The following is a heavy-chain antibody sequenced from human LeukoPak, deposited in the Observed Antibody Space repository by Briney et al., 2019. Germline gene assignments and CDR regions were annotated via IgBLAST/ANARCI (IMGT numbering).Heavy chain of an antibody. CDR1: GYSISSGYY. J-gene: IGHJ4*02. V-gene: IGHV4-38-2*01. CDR2: IYHSGST. D-gene: IGHD5-24*01. Sequence: SETLSLTCAVSGYSISSGYYWGWIRQPPGKGLEWIGSIYHSGSTYYNPSLKSRVTISVDTSKNQFSLKLSSVTAADTAVYYCARQEDGYNFPPDYWGQGTLLTVSS. CDR3: ARQEDGYNFPPDY.